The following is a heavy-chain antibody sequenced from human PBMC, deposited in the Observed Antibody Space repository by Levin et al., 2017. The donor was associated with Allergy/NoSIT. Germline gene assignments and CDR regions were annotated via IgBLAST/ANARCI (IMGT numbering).Heavy chain of an antibody. Sequence: PGGSLRLSCAASGFTFSSYAMSWVRQAPGKGLEWVSAISDSGGRTYYTDSVKGRFTISRDNSKNTLYLQMNSLRAEDTAVYYCAKEKSGSYSSYWGQGTLVTVSS. D-gene: IGHD1-26*01. CDR1: GFTFSSYA. CDR3: AKEKSGSYSSY. J-gene: IGHJ4*02. V-gene: IGHV3-23*01. CDR2: ISDSGGRT.